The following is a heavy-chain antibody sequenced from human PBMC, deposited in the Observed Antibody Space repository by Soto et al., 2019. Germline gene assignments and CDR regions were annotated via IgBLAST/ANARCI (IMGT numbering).Heavy chain of an antibody. Sequence: GGSLRLSCAASGFTFSSYAMSWVRQAPGKGLEWVSAISGSGGSTYYADSVKGRFTISRDNSKNTLYLQMNSLRAEDTAVYYCAKTYYDFWTPRGYYYYMDVWGKGTTVTVPS. CDR3: AKTYYDFWTPRGYYYYMDV. D-gene: IGHD3-3*01. J-gene: IGHJ6*03. CDR2: ISGSGGST. CDR1: GFTFSSYA. V-gene: IGHV3-23*01.